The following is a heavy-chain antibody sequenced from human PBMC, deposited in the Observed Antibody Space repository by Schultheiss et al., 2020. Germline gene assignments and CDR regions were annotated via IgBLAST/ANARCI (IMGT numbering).Heavy chain of an antibody. Sequence: ETLSLTCTVSGGSISSYYWSWIRQPPGKGLEWIGYIYYSGSTNYNPSLKSRVTISVDTSKNQFSLKLSSVTAADTAVYYCAKYGGNSGTFDYWGQGTLVTVSS. V-gene: IGHV4-59*01. D-gene: IGHD4-23*01. CDR3: AKYGGNSGTFDY. CDR2: IYYSGST. J-gene: IGHJ4*02. CDR1: GGSISSYY.